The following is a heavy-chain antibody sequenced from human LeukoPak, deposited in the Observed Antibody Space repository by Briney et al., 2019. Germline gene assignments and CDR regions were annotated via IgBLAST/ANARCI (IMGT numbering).Heavy chain of an antibody. CDR2: INSDGSST. D-gene: IGHD6-19*01. V-gene: IGHV3-74*01. CDR1: GFTFTNYW. J-gene: IGHJ3*02. CDR3: ARGPFIAVDAFDI. Sequence: GGSLRLSCAASGFTFTNYWMHWVRQAPGKGLVWVSRINSDGSSTSYADSVKGRFTISRDNAKNTLYLQMNSLRAEDTAVYYCARGPFIAVDAFDIWGQGTMVTVSS.